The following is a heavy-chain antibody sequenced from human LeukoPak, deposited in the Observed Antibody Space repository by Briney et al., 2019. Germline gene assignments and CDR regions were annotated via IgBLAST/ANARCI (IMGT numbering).Heavy chain of an antibody. CDR1: GFTFSSFE. J-gene: IGHJ4*02. Sequence: PGGSLRLSCAASGFTFSSFEMNWVRQAPGKGLEWVSYISSSGSVIYNADSVKGRFTISRDNAKNSLYLQMNSLRAEDTAVYYCAKCSNWNWRDYFDYWGQGTLVTVSS. V-gene: IGHV3-48*03. D-gene: IGHD1-7*01. CDR3: AKCSNWNWRDYFDY. CDR2: ISSSGSVI.